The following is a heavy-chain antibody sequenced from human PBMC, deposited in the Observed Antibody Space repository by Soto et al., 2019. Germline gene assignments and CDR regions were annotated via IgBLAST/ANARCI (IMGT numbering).Heavy chain of an antibody. CDR3: ARVSTVTTSYYYYYGMDV. D-gene: IGHD4-17*01. J-gene: IGHJ6*02. Sequence: PGGSLRLSCAASGFTFSSYSMNWVRQAPGKGLEWVSSISSSSSYIYYADSVKGRFTISRDNAKNSLYLQMNSLRAEDTAVYYCARVSTVTTSYYYYYGMDVWAQGTTVPVS. CDR1: GFTFSSYS. V-gene: IGHV3-21*01. CDR2: ISSSSSYI.